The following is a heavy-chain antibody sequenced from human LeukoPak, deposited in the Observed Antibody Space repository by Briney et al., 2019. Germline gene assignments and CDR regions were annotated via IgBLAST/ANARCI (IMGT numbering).Heavy chain of an antibody. D-gene: IGHD3-3*01. CDR3: AVVSSDYYSNYPFHR. CDR2: IKQDGGEK. CDR1: GFTFRSYW. V-gene: IGHV3-7*01. J-gene: IGHJ1*01. Sequence: PGGSLRLSCAASGFTFRSYWMSWVRQAPGKGLEWVALIKQDGGEKCYLDSVKGRFTISRDNTENSLYLQMTSLRAEDTAVYFCAVVSSDYYSNYPFHRWGQGTLVTVSS.